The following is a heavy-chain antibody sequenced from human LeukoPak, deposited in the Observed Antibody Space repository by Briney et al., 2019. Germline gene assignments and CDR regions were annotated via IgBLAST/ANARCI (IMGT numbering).Heavy chain of an antibody. CDR1: EFTVSSNY. Sequence: AGGSLRLSCAASEFTVSSNYMTWVRQAPGKGLEWVSIIYSTGGKYYADSVKGRFTISRDNSKHTLYLQMNSLRAEDTAVYYCARGSDGWFAFDYWGRESWSPSPQ. D-gene: IGHD6-19*01. J-gene: IGHJ4*02. CDR2: IYSTGGK. CDR3: ARGSDGWFAFDY. V-gene: IGHV3-66*01.